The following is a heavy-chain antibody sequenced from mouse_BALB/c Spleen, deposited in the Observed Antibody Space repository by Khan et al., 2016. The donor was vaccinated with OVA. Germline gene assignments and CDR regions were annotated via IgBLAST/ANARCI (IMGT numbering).Heavy chain of an antibody. CDR3: ARRGLRGDFDY. J-gene: IGHJ2*01. Sequence: QVQLKESGAELAKPGASVKMSCKASGYNFINYWLLWIKQRPGQGLEWIGSINPSTGYTEYNQNFKDKATLTADISSSTDYMQLSSLTSEDSAVYYCARRGLRGDFDYWGQGTTLTVSS. D-gene: IGHD1-1*01. CDR1: GYNFINYW. CDR2: INPSTGYT. V-gene: IGHV1-7*01.